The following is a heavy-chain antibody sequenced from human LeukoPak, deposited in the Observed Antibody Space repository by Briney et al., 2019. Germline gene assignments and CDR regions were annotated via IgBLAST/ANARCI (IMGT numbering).Heavy chain of an antibody. CDR1: GYTFTSYG. Sequence: ASVKVSCKASGYTFTSYGISWVRQAPGQGLEWMGWISAYNGNTNYAQKLQGRVTMTTDTSTSTAYMELRSLRSDDTAVYYCATRTENVIVPVAIDAFDIWGQGTMVTVSS. J-gene: IGHJ3*02. CDR2: ISAYNGNT. D-gene: IGHD2-2*01. CDR3: ATRTENVIVPVAIDAFDI. V-gene: IGHV1-18*01.